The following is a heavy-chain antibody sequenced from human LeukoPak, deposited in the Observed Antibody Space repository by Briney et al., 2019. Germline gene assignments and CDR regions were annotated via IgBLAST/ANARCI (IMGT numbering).Heavy chain of an antibody. V-gene: IGHV4-59*01. CDR3: ARYDVVEGYYFDY. Sequence: SEILSLTCTVSGGSISSYYWSWIRQPPGKGLERIGYIYYSGSTNYNPSLKSRVTISVDTSKNQFSLKLSSVTAADTAVYYCARYDVVEGYYFDYWGQGTLVTVSS. D-gene: IGHD2-21*01. CDR2: IYYSGST. J-gene: IGHJ4*02. CDR1: GGSISSYY.